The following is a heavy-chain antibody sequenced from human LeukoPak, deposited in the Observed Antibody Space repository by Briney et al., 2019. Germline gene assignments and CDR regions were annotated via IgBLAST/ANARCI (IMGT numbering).Heavy chain of an antibody. CDR3: AGGSAQSSDAFDI. V-gene: IGHV4-4*02. Sequence: SETLSLTCAVSGGSISSSNWWSWVRQPPGKGLEWIGEIYHSGSTNYNPSLKSRVTISVDKSKNQFSLKLSSVTAADTAVYYCAGGSAQSSDAFDIWGQGTMVTVSS. J-gene: IGHJ3*02. CDR2: IYHSGST. CDR1: GGSISSSNW. D-gene: IGHD2-15*01.